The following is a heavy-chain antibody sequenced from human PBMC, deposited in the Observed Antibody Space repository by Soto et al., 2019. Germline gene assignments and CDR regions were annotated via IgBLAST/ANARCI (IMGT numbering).Heavy chain of an antibody. V-gene: IGHV1-18*01. CDR1: GYTFTNYD. D-gene: IGHD3-22*01. J-gene: IGHJ4*02. CDR2: ISTYNGNT. CDR3: ARSASSGYYTGAY. Sequence: EASVKVSCKASGYTFTNYDITWVRQAPGQGLEWMGWISTYNGNTNYAQNLQGRVTMTTDTSTSTAYMELRSLRSDDTAVYYCARSASSGYYTGAYWGQETTVTVPS.